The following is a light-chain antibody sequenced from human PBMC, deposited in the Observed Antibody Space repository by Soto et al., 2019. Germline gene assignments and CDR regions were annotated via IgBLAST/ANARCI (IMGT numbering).Light chain of an antibody. CDR3: QQYGGSPYT. V-gene: IGKV3-20*01. CDR2: GAS. J-gene: IGKJ2*01. Sequence: EIVLTQSPGTLSLSPGERATLSCRASQSVRSNYLAWYQQKPGQAPRLLIYGASSRATGIPDRFSGTGSGTDFNLTISRLEPEDFAVYYCQQYGGSPYTFAQGTKLEIK. CDR1: QSVRSNY.